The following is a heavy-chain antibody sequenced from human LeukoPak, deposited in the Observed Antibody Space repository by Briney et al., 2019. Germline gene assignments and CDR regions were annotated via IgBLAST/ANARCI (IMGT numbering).Heavy chain of an antibody. J-gene: IGHJ4*02. CDR2: INHSGRT. D-gene: IGHD3-16*01. V-gene: IGHV4-34*01. CDR1: GGSFSGYY. CDR3: ARGLGEWEPLYYFDY. Sequence: SETLSLTCAVYGGSFSGYYWSWIRQPPGKGLEWIGEINHSGRTNYNPSLKSRVTISVDTSKNQFSLKLSSVTAADTAVYYCARGLGEWEPLYYFDYWGQGTLVTVSS.